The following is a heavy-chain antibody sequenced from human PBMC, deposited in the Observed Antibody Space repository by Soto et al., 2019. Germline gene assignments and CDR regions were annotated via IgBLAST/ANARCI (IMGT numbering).Heavy chain of an antibody. CDR2: IWHDGSHT. D-gene: IGHD2-15*01. CDR3: AREEGVVARAFDY. Sequence: QVQLVESGGGVVQPGRSLRLSCEASGFPFSSYGMHWVRQAPGQGLEWVAVIWHDGSHTYYADSMKGRFTISRDNSKKTLYLQMNSLRADDTAVYYCAREEGVVARAFDYWGQGTLVAVSS. J-gene: IGHJ4*02. V-gene: IGHV3-33*01. CDR1: GFPFSSYG.